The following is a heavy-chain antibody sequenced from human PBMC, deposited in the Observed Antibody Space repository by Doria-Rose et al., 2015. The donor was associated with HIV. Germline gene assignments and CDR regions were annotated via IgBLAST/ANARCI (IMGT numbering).Heavy chain of an antibody. J-gene: IGHJ4*02. CDR2: NFSDDER. D-gene: IGHD6-13*01. CDR3: ARIKSSGWYHKYYFDF. V-gene: IGHV2-26*01. CDR1: GVSLSSPGMG. Sequence: SGPVLVKPTETLTLTCTVSGVSLSSPGMGVSWIRQPPGKALEWLANNFSDDERSYNTSLKSRLTISRGTSKSQVVLTMADMDPVDTATYYCARIKSSGWYHKYYFDFWGQGTLVIVSA.